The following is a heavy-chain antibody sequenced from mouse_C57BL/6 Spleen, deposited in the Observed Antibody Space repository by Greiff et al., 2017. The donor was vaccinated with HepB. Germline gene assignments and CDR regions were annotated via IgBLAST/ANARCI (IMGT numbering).Heavy chain of an antibody. CDR3: ARYDYGSLAWFAY. Sequence: EVKVVESGGGLVQPGGSLSLSCAASGFTFTDYYMSWVRQPPGKALEWLGFIRNKANGYTTEYSASVKGRFPISRDNSQRLLYLQMNALRAEDSATYYGARYDYGSLAWFAYWGQGTLVTVSA. V-gene: IGHV7-3*01. CDR2: IRNKANGYTT. J-gene: IGHJ3*01. CDR1: GFTFTDYY. D-gene: IGHD1-1*01.